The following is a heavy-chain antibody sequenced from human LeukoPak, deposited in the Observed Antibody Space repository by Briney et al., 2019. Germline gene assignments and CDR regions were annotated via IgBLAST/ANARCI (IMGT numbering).Heavy chain of an antibody. V-gene: IGHV1-2*02. Sequence: GSVAVSCKASRYTFTDYFIHWVRHAPGQGLEGLGWINPNSGGTNNAQKFQERVTMTRDTDIRTAYMELSSLRSDATAVYSCARDHLLGAAGTPTNHFYYWGQGTLVTFSS. CDR3: ARDHLLGAAGTPTNHFYY. D-gene: IGHD6-13*01. CDR2: INPNSGGT. J-gene: IGHJ4*02. CDR1: RYTFTDYF.